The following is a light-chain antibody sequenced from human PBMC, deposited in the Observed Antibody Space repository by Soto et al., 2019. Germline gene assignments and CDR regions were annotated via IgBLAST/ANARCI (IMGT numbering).Light chain of an antibody. CDR1: QSVSSD. Sequence: EGVMTQSPATLSVSPGERATLSCRASQSVSSDLAWYQHKPGQAPRLLIYGASSRATGFPVRFSGSGSGTEFTITITSLQSEDVAVYYYQHYKNRPLTFGGGNKVEIK. CDR3: QHYKNRPLT. J-gene: IGKJ4*01. CDR2: GAS. V-gene: IGKV3-15*01.